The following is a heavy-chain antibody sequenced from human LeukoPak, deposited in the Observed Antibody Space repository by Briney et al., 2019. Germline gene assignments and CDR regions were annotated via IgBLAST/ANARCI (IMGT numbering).Heavy chain of an antibody. J-gene: IGHJ5*02. CDR1: GGSISSYY. D-gene: IGHD2-2*01. CDR2: IYNSGST. CDR3: ARMPTSDWFDP. Sequence: SETLSLTCTVSGGSISSYYWSWIRQPPGKGLEWIGNIYNSGSTNYNPSLKSRVTMSIDMSKNQFSLKLSSVTAADTAVYYCARMPTSDWFDPRGQGTLVTVSS. V-gene: IGHV4-59*01.